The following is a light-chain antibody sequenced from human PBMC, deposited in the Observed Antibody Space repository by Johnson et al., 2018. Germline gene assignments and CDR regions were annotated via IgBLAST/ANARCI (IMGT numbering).Light chain of an antibody. J-gene: IGLJ1*01. CDR3: GTWDSSLRAGNV. V-gene: IGLV1-51*02. CDR1: SSNIGNNY. Sequence: QSVLTQLPSVSAAPGQKVTISCSGSSSNIGNNYVSWYQQLPGTSPKLLIYENNKRPSGIPDRFSGSKSGTSATLGITGLQTGDEADYYCGTWDSSLRAGNVFGTGTKVTVL. CDR2: ENN.